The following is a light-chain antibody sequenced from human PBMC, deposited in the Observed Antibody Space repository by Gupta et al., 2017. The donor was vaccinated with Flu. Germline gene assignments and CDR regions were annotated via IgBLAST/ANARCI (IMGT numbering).Light chain of an antibody. CDR3: MQVLHPPQR. J-gene: IGKJ4*02. V-gene: IGKV2-28*01. Sequence: DIVVTQSTVSLPVTPGEPASISCRSSQSLLHDNGYNYVDWYLQKPGQSPQLLIYLGSNRASGVPDRFSGSGSGTDFTLKISRVEAEDVGVYYCMQVLHPPQRFGGGTKVEIK. CDR2: LGS. CDR1: QSLLHDNGYNY.